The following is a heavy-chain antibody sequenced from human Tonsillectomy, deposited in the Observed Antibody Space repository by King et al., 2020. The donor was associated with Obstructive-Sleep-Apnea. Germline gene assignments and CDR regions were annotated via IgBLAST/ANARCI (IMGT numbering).Heavy chain of an antibody. Sequence: VQLVESGGGLVQPGRSLRLSCAASGFSYDDYAMHWVRHVPGKGLEWVSGISWNGGTTRYADAVKGRFTISRDNAKNSLYLQMNSLRVEDTALYYCAKDVNSVKRGFRDDYYGMDVWGQGTTVTVSS. CDR2: ISWNGGTT. J-gene: IGHJ6*02. V-gene: IGHV3-9*01. CDR3: AKDVNSVKRGFRDDYYGMDV. CDR1: GFSYDDYA. D-gene: IGHD5-24*01.